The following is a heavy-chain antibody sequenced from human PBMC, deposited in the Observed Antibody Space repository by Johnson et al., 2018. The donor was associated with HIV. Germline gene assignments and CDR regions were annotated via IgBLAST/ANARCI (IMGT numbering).Heavy chain of an antibody. CDR3: ARDQGELRRTHAFDI. CDR1: GFTFSSYD. V-gene: IGHV3-13*01. D-gene: IGHD1-14*01. Sequence: VQLVESGGGLKQPGGSLRLSCAASGFTFSSYDMHWVRQATGKGLEWVSTIGTAGDTYYADSVKGRFTISRDNSKNTLYLQMNILRHEDTAVYYCARDQGELRRTHAFDIWGQGTMVTVSS. CDR2: IGTAGDT. J-gene: IGHJ3*02.